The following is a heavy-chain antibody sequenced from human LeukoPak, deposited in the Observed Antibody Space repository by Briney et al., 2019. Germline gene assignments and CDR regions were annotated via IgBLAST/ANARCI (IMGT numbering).Heavy chain of an antibody. V-gene: IGHV3-23*01. CDR2: ISGSGGST. CDR3: AKDRQIFDY. Sequence: GGSLRLSCAASGFTVSSIYMSWVRQAPGKGLEWVSAISGSGGSTYYADSVKGRFTISRDNSKNTLYLQMNSLRAEDTAVYYCAKDRQIFDYWGQGTLVTVSS. J-gene: IGHJ4*02. CDR1: GFTVSSIY.